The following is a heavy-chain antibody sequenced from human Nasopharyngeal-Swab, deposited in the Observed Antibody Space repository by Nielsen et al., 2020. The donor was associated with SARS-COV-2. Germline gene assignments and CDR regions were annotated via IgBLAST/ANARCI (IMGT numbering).Heavy chain of an antibody. CDR1: GFTFSNAC. D-gene: IGHD3-22*01. CDR3: TTDSSGYYFDY. J-gene: IGHJ4*02. V-gene: IGHV3-15*01. Sequence: GGSLRLSCAASGFTFSNACMSWVRQAPGKGLEWVGHIKSKTDGGTTDYAAPVKGRFTISRDDSKNTLYLQMNSLKTEDTAVYYCTTDSSGYYFDYWGQGTLVTVPS. CDR2: IKSKTDGGTT.